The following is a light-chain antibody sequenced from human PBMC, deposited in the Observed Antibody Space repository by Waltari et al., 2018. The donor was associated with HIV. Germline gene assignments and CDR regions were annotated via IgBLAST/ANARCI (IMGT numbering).Light chain of an antibody. V-gene: IGLV1-47*01. Sequence: QSVLTQPPSASGTPGQRVTISSSGSSSTFGSTFIYWYQQLSGTTPKVLIYRNNQRPSGVPDRFAASKSGTSASLAISGLRSEDEADYYCATWDDSLSGPVFGGGTKVTVL. CDR3: ATWDDSLSGPV. CDR2: RNN. J-gene: IGLJ3*02. CDR1: SSTFGSTF.